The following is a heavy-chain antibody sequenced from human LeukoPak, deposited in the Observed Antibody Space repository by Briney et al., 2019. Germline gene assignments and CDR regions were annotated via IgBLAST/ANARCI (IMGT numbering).Heavy chain of an antibody. Sequence: SETLSLTCAVSGTSISNNNWWNWVRQPPGQGLEWVGDIFHTGTTNYNSSLKSRVTISLDKSKNQFSLKLTSVTAADTAVYYCAVLEGYYSGSGNYSWGQGTLVTVSS. J-gene: IGHJ4*02. CDR2: IFHTGTT. D-gene: IGHD3-10*01. CDR3: AVLEGYYSGSGNYS. V-gene: IGHV4-4*02. CDR1: GTSISNNNW.